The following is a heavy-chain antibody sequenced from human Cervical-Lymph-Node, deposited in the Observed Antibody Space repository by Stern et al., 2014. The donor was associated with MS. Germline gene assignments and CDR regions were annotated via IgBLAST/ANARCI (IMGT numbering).Heavy chain of an antibody. CDR2: ISWNSGSI. J-gene: IGHJ4*02. Sequence: EVQLVQSGGGLVQPGRSLRLSCAASGFTFDDYAMHWVRQAPGKGLEWVSGISWNSGSIGYADSVKGRFTISRDNAKNSLYLQMNSLRAEDTALYYCAKDIMSTDSSGSDWGQGTLVTVSS. V-gene: IGHV3-9*01. D-gene: IGHD6-19*01. CDR3: AKDIMSTDSSGSD. CDR1: GFTFDDYA.